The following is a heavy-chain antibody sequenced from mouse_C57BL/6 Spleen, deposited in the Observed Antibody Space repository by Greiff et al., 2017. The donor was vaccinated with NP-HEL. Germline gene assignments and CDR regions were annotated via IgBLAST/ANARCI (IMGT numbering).Heavy chain of an antibody. D-gene: IGHD3-3*01. J-gene: IGHJ1*03. CDR2: IYPGDGDT. V-gene: IGHV1-82*01. Sequence: VQLQQSGPELVKPGASVKISCKASGYAFSSSWMNWVKQRPGKGLEWIGRIYPGDGDTNYNGKFKGKATLTADKSSSTAYMQLSSLTSEDSAVYFCAREGGWAYWYFDVWGTGTTVTVSS. CDR3: AREGGWAYWYFDV. CDR1: GYAFSSSW.